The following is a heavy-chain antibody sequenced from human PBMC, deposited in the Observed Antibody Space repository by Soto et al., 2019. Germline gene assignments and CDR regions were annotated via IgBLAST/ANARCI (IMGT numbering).Heavy chain of an antibody. CDR2: INGDGSIT. J-gene: IGHJ4*02. CDR1: GFTFSSYW. D-gene: IGHD2-8*01. Sequence: EVQLVESGGGLVQPGGSLRLSCAASGFTFSSYWVHWVRQAPGKGLVWFSQINGDGSITSYADSERGRFTISRDNAKNTLYLQMNSLRADDTAVYYCARDTGVDFDYWGQGTLVTVSS. V-gene: IGHV3-74*01. CDR3: ARDTGVDFDY.